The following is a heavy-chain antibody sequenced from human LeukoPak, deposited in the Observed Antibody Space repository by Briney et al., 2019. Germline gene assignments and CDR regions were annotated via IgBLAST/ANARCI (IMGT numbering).Heavy chain of an antibody. V-gene: IGHV3-7*03. D-gene: IGHD6-6*01. Sequence: GGSLRLSCAASGFTFSSYWMSWVRQAPGKGLEWVANIKQDGSEKYYVDSVKGRFTISRDNAKNSMYLQMNSLRAEDTALYYCAKDAGSSTDWYVHLWGRGTLVTVSS. J-gene: IGHJ2*01. CDR3: AKDAGSSTDWYVHL. CDR1: GFTFSSYW. CDR2: IKQDGSEK.